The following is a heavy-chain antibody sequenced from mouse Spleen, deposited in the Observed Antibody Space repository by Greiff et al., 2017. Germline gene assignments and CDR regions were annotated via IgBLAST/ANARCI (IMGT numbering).Heavy chain of an antibody. CDR3: ARWITTVVASPLYYAMDY. D-gene: IGHD1-1*01. Sequence: VQLQQSGAELVRPGASVKLSCKASGYTFTDYYINWVKQRPGQGLEWIARIYPGSGNTYYNEKFKGKATLTAEKSSSTAYMQLSSLTSEDSAVYFCARWITTVVASPLYYAMDYWGQGTSVTVSS. J-gene: IGHJ4*01. CDR1: GYTFTDYY. V-gene: IGHV1-76*01. CDR2: IYPGSGNT.